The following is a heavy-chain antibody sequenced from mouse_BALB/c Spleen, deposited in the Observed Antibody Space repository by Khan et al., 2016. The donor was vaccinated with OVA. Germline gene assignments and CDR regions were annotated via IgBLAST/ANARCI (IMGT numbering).Heavy chain of an antibody. CDR3: ARDDYFVGDAMDY. D-gene: IGHD2-4*01. V-gene: IGHV1S56*01. CDR1: GYTFTTYY. Sequence: QVRLQQSGPELVKPGASVRISCKASGYTFTTYYLHWVKQRPGQGLEWIGWIYPGNVNTKYNERFKGKATLTADKSSSTAYMHLSSLTSEDSAVFFSARDDYFVGDAMDYWGQGTSVTVSS. J-gene: IGHJ4*01. CDR2: IYPGNVNT.